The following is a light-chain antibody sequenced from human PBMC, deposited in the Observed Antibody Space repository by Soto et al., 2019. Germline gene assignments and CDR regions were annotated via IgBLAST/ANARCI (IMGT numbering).Light chain of an antibody. CDR3: QQYGSSPFT. CDR1: QSVSSPY. V-gene: IGKV3-20*01. Sequence: EVVLTQSPVTLSLSPGERATLSCRASQSVSSPYLAWYQQKPGQPPRLLIYGASSRATDITDRLISSGSGTEFTLTIARLAPEDFAMYYCQQYGSSPFTFGPGTKVDI. CDR2: GAS. J-gene: IGKJ3*01.